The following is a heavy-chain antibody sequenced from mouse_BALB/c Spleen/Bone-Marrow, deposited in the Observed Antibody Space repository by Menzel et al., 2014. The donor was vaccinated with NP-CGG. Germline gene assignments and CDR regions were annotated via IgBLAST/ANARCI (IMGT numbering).Heavy chain of an antibody. CDR3: ARHAYYDQTEVSFVY. D-gene: IGHD2-4*01. CDR1: GFSFXSYG. CDR2: ISGGGSYT. J-gene: IGHJ3*01. V-gene: IGHV5-9-2*01. Sequence: EVMLVESGGGLVKSGGSLKLSCAASGFSFXSYGMSWVRQTPEKRLEWVATISGGGSYTFYPDSVKGRFTISRDNAKNILYLQLSSLRSEDTALYYCARHAYYDQTEVSFVYWGQGTLVTGSA.